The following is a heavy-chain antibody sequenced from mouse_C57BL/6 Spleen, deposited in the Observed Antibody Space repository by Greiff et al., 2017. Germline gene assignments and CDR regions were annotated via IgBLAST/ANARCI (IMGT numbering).Heavy chain of an antibody. Sequence: QVQLQQPGAELVKPGASVKVSCKASGYTFTSYWMHWVKQRPGQGLEWIGRIHPSDSDTNYNQKFKGKATLTVDQSSSTAYMQLSSLTSEDSAVYYCAPLYDYDWYFDVWGTGTTVTVSS. CDR1: GYTFTSYW. V-gene: IGHV1-74*01. CDR3: APLYDYDWYFDV. CDR2: IHPSDSDT. J-gene: IGHJ1*03. D-gene: IGHD2-4*01.